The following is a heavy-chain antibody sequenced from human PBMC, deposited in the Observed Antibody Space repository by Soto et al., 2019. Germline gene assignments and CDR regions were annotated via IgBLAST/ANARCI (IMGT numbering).Heavy chain of an antibody. CDR1: NGSISGFY. J-gene: IGHJ4*02. Sequence: SETLSLTCRVSNGSISGFYWTWIRQPPGKILEWIGYIHYSGRTDYNPSLTSRATMSVDTSKNQFSLNLKSITAADTAVYYCVRVGVGIGNHFDSWGRGTLVTVSS. CDR3: VRVGVGIGNHFDS. V-gene: IGHV4-59*12. D-gene: IGHD1-26*01. CDR2: IHYSGRT.